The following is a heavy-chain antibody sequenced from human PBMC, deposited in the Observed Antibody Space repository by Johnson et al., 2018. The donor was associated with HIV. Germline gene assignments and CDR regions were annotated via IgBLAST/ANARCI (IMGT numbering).Heavy chain of an antibody. J-gene: IGHJ3*02. CDR2: ISWNSGSI. Sequence: VQLVESGGGLVQPGGSLRLSCAASGFTFSSYAMSWVRQAPGKGLEWVSGISWNSGSIGYVDSVKGRFTISRDNAKNYLYLQMDSRRVEDTALYYCARVSDDSGGNPAACGAFDIWGQGTMVTVSS. D-gene: IGHD4-23*01. CDR3: ARVSDDSGGNPAACGAFDI. V-gene: IGHV3-9*01. CDR1: GFTFSSYA.